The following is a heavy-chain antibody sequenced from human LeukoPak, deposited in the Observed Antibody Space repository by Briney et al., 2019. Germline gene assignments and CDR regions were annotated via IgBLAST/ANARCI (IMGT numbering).Heavy chain of an antibody. J-gene: IGHJ4*02. Sequence: SETLSLTCAVYGGSFSGYYWSWVRQPPGKGLEWMGEINHSGSTNYNPSLMSRGTISVDTSKHHFSLKLSSVTAADTAVYYCARARGRRHYDSSGPDYWGQGTLVTVSS. CDR3: ARARGRRHYDSSGPDY. CDR2: INHSGST. V-gene: IGHV4-34*01. CDR1: GGSFSGYY. D-gene: IGHD3-22*01.